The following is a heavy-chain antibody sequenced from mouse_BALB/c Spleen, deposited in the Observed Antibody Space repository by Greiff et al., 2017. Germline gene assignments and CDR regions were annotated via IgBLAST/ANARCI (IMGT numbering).Heavy chain of an antibody. CDR2: INPGSGGT. CDR3: ARSLLRPFDY. Sequence: QVQLQQSGAELVRPGTSVKVSCKASGYAFTNYLIEWVKQRPGQGLEWIGVINPGSGGTNYNEKFKGKATFTADTSSNTAYMQLSSLTSEDSAVYYCARSLLRPFDYWGQGTTLTVSS. J-gene: IGHJ2*01. D-gene: IGHD1-2*01. CDR1: GYAFTNYL. V-gene: IGHV1-54*02.